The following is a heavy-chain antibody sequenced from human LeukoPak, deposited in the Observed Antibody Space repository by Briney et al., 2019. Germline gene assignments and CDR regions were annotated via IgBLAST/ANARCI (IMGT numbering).Heavy chain of an antibody. CDR3: AKGPLLWFGESPRYFDL. V-gene: IGHV3-30*18. J-gene: IGHJ2*01. D-gene: IGHD3-10*01. CDR1: GFTFSSYG. CDR2: ISYDGSNK. Sequence: GGSLRLSCAASGFTFSSYGMHWVRQAPGKGLEWVAVISYDGSNKYYADSVKGRFTISRDNSKNTLYLQMNSLRAEDTAVYYCAKGPLLWFGESPRYFDLWGRGTLATVSS.